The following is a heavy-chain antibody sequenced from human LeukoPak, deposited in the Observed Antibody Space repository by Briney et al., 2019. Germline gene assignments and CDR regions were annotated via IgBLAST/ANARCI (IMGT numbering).Heavy chain of an antibody. CDR2: IWYDGSNK. V-gene: IGHV3-33*01. Sequence: GGSLGLSCAASGFTFSSYGMHWVRQAPGKGLEWVAVIWYDGSNKYYADSVKGRFTISRDNSKNTLYLQMNSLSAEDTAVYYCAREYYYDSSGPNWFDPWGQGTLVTVSS. J-gene: IGHJ5*02. D-gene: IGHD3-22*01. CDR3: AREYYYDSSGPNWFDP. CDR1: GFTFSSYG.